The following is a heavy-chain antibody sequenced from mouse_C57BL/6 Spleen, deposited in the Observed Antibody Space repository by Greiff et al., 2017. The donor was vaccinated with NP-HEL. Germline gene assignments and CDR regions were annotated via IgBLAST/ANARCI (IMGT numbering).Heavy chain of an antibody. D-gene: IGHD2-5*01. CDR2: SRTKANDYTT. CDR1: GFTFSDFY. CDR3: ARSAGYSNSWFAY. J-gene: IGHJ3*01. Sequence: EVKLVESGGGLVQPGRSLRLSCATSGFTFSDFYMEWVRQAPGKGLEWIAASRTKANDYTTEYSAPVKGRFILTRDTSQSILYLQMNALRAEDPAIYYCARSAGYSNSWFAYRGQGTLVTVSA. V-gene: IGHV7-1*01.